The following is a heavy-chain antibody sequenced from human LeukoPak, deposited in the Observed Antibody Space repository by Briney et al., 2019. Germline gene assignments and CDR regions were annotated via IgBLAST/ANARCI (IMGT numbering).Heavy chain of an antibody. CDR2: ISAYNGNT. J-gene: IGHJ4*02. V-gene: IGHV1-18*01. D-gene: IGHD6-6*01. CDR1: GYTFTSYG. Sequence: ASVKVSCKASGYTFTSYGISWVRQAPGQGLEWMGWISAYNGNTNYAQKLQGRVTMTTDTSTSTAYMELRSLRSDDTAVYYCARGPGMPQYSSSFVLYYFDYWGQGTLVTVSS. CDR3: ARGPGMPQYSSSFVLYYFDY.